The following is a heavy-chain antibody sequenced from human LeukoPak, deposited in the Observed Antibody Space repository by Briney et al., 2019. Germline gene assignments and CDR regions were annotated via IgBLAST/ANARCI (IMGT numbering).Heavy chain of an antibody. CDR1: GFSFSDFW. D-gene: IGHD6-19*01. CDR3: ARAWKGTKAGYSSGWSFDY. J-gene: IGHJ4*02. Sequence: GGSLRLSCAASGFSFSDFWMTWVRQAPGKGQEWVANINQDASDIQYVDSLKGRFTISRDNSKNTLYLQMNSLRAEDTAVYYCARAWKGTKAGYSSGWSFDYWGQGTLVTVSS. V-gene: IGHV3-7*01. CDR2: INQDASDI.